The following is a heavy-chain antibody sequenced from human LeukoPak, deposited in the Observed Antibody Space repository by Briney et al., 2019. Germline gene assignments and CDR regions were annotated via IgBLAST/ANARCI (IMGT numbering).Heavy chain of an antibody. D-gene: IGHD3-16*01. CDR1: GFTFSSFA. CDR3: AKDPAGLPGGGPLADLFDY. J-gene: IGHJ4*02. V-gene: IGHV3-23*01. CDR2: FSGSGGST. Sequence: TGGSLRLSCAASGFTFSSFAMRWVRQASGKGLVGVSAFSGSGGSTYYADSVKGRFTISRDNSKNTLYLQINSMSAEDTAVYYCAKDPAGLPGGGPLADLFDYWGQGTLVTVSS.